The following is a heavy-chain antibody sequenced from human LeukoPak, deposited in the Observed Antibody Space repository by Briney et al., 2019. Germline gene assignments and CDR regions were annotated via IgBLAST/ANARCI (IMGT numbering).Heavy chain of an antibody. CDR3: AIYSSGSES. J-gene: IGHJ4*02. D-gene: IGHD6-19*01. V-gene: IGHV4-4*02. CDR1: GGSISSTNW. CDR2: VELSGRT. Sequence: PSGTLSLTCGVSGGSISSTNWWTWVRQPPGEGLEWIGEVELSGRTNYNPSLESRVTISVDTSKNQFSLELSSVTAADTAVYYCAIYSSGSESWGQGILVTVSS.